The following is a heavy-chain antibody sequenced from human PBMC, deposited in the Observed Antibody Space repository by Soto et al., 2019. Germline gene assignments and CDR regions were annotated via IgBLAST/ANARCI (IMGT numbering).Heavy chain of an antibody. CDR2: ISSSARTI. Sequence: PGGSLRLSCEASGFTFSSYSMNWVRQAPGKGLEWLSFISSSARTIYYADSVKGRFTISRDNAKNSVYLQMDSLRAEDTAVYYCGRDHYGDYFFDSWGQGTLVTVSS. D-gene: IGHD4-17*01. J-gene: IGHJ4*02. V-gene: IGHV3-48*01. CDR3: GRDHYGDYFFDS. CDR1: GFTFSSYS.